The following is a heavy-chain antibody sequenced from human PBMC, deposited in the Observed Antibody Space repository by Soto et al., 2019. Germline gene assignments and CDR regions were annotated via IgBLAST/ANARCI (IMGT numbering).Heavy chain of an antibody. CDR1: GFTFSSYA. CDR2: ISGSGGST. J-gene: IGHJ6*03. V-gene: IGHV3-23*01. CDR3: AKGPAAGNYYYYYMDV. Sequence: GGSLSLSCAASGFTFSSYAMSWVRQPPGKGLEWVSAISGSGGSTYYADSVKGRFTISRDNSKNTLYLQMNSLRAEDTAVYYCAKGPAAGNYYYYYMDVWGKGTTVTVSS. D-gene: IGHD6-13*01.